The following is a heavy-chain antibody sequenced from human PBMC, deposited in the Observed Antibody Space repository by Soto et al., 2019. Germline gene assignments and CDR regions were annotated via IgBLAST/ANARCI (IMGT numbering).Heavy chain of an antibody. Sequence: RXLACSVSDGSITNSNSYWGWIRQPPGNGLEWMGSIYYSGIRYNNPSLKSRVTMSVDTSKNQFSLRLTSVTAADTAVYYCARDRMTTYGSGKLYYFDYWGQGTPVTVSS. CDR3: ARDRMTTYGSGKLYYFDY. J-gene: IGHJ4*01. CDR2: IYYSGIR. D-gene: IGHD1-1*01. CDR1: DGSITNSNSY. V-gene: IGHV4-39*02.